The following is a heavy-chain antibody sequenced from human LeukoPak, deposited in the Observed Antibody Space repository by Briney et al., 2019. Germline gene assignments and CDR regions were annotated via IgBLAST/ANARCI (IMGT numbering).Heavy chain of an antibody. J-gene: IGHJ4*02. Sequence: GGSLRLSCVASGFTFTDYAFNWVRQTPGKGMEWVAIISSDGNTQSYADPLKGRFTISRDNSKNTLYLQMNSLRAEDTAVYYCAKDRYSSGWFPIQWGQGTLVTVSS. CDR3: AKDRYSSGWFPIQ. V-gene: IGHV3-30*04. CDR1: GFTFTDYA. D-gene: IGHD6-19*01. CDR2: ISSDGNTQ.